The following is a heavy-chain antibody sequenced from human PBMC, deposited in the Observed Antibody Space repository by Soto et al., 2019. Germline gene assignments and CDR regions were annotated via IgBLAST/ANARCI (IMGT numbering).Heavy chain of an antibody. Sequence: GGSLRLSCAASGFTFSSYAMSWVRQAPGKGLEWVSAISGSGGSTYYADSVKGRFTISRDNSKNTLYLQMNSLRAEDTAVYYCAKDPGRGFYYYYMDVWGKGTTVTVSS. CDR3: AKDPGRGFYYYYMDV. V-gene: IGHV3-23*01. CDR2: ISGSGGST. D-gene: IGHD1-26*01. J-gene: IGHJ6*03. CDR1: GFTFSSYA.